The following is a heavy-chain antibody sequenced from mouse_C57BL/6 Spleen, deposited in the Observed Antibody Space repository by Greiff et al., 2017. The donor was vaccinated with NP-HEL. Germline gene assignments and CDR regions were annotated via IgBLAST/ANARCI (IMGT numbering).Heavy chain of an antibody. CDR1: GYTFTSYW. D-gene: IGHD2-5*01. CDR3: ATSLYYSIYYFDY. V-gene: IGHV1-52*01. CDR2: IDPSDSET. Sequence: QVQLKQPGAELVRPGSSVKLSCKASGYTFTSYWMHWVKQRPIQGLEWIGNIDPSDSETHYNQKFKDKATLTVDKSSSTAYMQLSSLTSEDSAVYYCATSLYYSIYYFDYWGQGTTLTVSS. J-gene: IGHJ2*01.